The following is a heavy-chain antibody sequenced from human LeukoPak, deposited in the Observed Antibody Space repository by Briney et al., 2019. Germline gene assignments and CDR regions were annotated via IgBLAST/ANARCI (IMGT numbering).Heavy chain of an antibody. D-gene: IGHD1-7*01. CDR1: GYTFTGYY. V-gene: IGHV1-2*02. CDR3: ARGGTTRPDYYYYYMDV. J-gene: IGHJ6*03. Sequence: ASVKVSCKASGYTFTGYYMHWVRQAPGQGLEWMGWINLNSGGTNYAQKFQGRVTMTRDTSISTAYMELSRLRSDDTAVYYCARGGTTRPDYYYYYMDVWGKGTTVTVSS. CDR2: INLNSGGT.